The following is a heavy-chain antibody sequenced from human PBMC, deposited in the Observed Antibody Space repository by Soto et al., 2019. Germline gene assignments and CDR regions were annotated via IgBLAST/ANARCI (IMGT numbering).Heavy chain of an antibody. CDR1: GGSISSGGYY. CDR2: IYYSGST. J-gene: IGHJ3*02. D-gene: IGHD3-22*01. Sequence: SETLSLTCTVSGGSISSGGYYWSWIRQHPGKGLEWIGYIYYSGSTYYNPSLKSRVTISVDTSKNQFSLKLSSVTAADTAVYYRARAGVDYYDSSGYPDAFDIWGQGTMVTVS. V-gene: IGHV4-31*03. CDR3: ARAGVDYYDSSGYPDAFDI.